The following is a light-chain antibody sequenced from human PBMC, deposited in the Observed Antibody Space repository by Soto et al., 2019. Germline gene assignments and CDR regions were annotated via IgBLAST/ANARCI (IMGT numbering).Light chain of an antibody. CDR2: GAS. CDR3: QQCGSSPLT. V-gene: IGKV3-20*01. J-gene: IGKJ4*01. Sequence: EIGMTQSPVTLSVSPGERATLSCRASQSLSRNLAWYQQKPGQAPRLLIYGASNRATGIPDRFSGSGSGTDFTLTISRLEPEDFAVYYCQQCGSSPLTFGGGTKVDIK. CDR1: QSLSRN.